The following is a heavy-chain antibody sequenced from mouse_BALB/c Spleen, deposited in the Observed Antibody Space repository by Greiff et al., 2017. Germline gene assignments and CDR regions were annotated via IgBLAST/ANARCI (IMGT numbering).Heavy chain of an antibody. CDR2: INPYNDGT. V-gene: IGHV1-14*01. CDR3: ARLGLTTATNFDV. Sequence: EVQLQQSGPELVKPGASVKMSCKASGYTFTSYVMHWVKQKPGQGLEWIGYINPYNDGTKYNEKFKGKATLTSDKSSSTAYMELSSLTSEDSAVYYCARLGLTTATNFDVWGAGTTVTVSS. J-gene: IGHJ1*01. CDR1: GYTFTSYV. D-gene: IGHD1-2*01.